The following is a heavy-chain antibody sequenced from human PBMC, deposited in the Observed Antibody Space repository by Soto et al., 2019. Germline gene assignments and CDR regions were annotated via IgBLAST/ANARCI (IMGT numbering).Heavy chain of an antibody. V-gene: IGHV3-21*01. CDR3: ARDRYRSSTSCYKWFDP. D-gene: IGHD2-2*02. Sequence: GGALRLSCAASGFTVSRYSMNWVRQAPGKGLEWVSSISSSSSYIYYADSVKGRFTISRDNAKNSPYLQMNSLRAEDTAVYYYARDRYRSSTSCYKWFDPSGQGTLVTVSS. CDR2: ISSSSSYI. J-gene: IGHJ5*02. CDR1: GFTVSRYS.